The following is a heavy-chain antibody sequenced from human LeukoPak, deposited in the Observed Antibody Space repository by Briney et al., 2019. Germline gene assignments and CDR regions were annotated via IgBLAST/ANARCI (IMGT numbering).Heavy chain of an antibody. V-gene: IGHV4-59*11. Sequence: SETLSLTCTVSGGSISSHYWSWIRQPPGKGLEWIGYIYYSGSTNYNPSLKSRVTISVDTSKNQFSLKLSSVTAADTAVYYCARDLEGRVIFGGAYYYYMDVWGKGTTVTVSS. D-gene: IGHD3-3*01. CDR2: IYYSGST. CDR3: ARDLEGRVIFGGAYYYYMDV. CDR1: GGSISSHY. J-gene: IGHJ6*03.